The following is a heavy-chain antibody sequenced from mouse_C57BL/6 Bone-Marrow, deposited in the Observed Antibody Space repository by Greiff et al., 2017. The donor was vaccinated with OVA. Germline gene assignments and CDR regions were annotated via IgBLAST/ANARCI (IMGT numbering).Heavy chain of an antibody. CDR2: INPNNGGT. D-gene: IGHD1-1*01. V-gene: IGHV1-18*01. CDR3: ARWRGSSYWYFDV. CDR1: GYTFTDYN. J-gene: IGHJ1*03. Sequence: EVKLQESGPELVKPGASVKIPCKASGYTFTDYNMDWVKQSHGKSLEWIGDINPNNGGTIYNQKFKGKATLTVDKSSSTAYMELRSLTSEDTAVYYCARWRGSSYWYFDVWGTGTTVTVSS.